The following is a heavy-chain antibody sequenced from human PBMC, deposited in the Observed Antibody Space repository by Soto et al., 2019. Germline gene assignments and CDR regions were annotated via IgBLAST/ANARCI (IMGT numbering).Heavy chain of an antibody. Sequence: XESLRLSCAASGFSFSSYGMHWVRQAPGKGLEWVAVISYDGSNKYYADSVKGRFTISRDNSKNTLYLQMNSLRAEDTAVYYCAKDTYYYGMDVWGQGTTVTVSS. CDR1: GFSFSSYG. CDR3: AKDTYYYGMDV. J-gene: IGHJ6*02. CDR2: ISYDGSNK. V-gene: IGHV3-30*18.